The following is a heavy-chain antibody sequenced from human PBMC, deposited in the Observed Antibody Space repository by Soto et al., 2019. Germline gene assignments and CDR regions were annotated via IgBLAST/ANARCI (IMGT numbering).Heavy chain of an antibody. CDR2: LYYSGST. V-gene: IGHV4-31*03. CDR3: ATTEMYTLPLREALPISVQ. Sequence: NFSGGSLSSGGFFWGWSRQHPGKGLEWIGYLYYSGSTYYNPSLKSRVTISVDTSKNQFSLKLSSVTAADSAFNDRATTEMYTLPLREALPISVQ. D-gene: IGHD1-1*01. CDR1: GGSLSSGGFF. J-gene: IGHJ1*01.